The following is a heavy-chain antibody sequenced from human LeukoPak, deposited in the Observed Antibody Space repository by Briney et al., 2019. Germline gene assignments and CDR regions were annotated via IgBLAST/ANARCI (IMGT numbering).Heavy chain of an antibody. CDR2: INTNTGNP. Sequence: ASVKVSCKASGYTFTSYAMNWVRQAPGQGLEWMGWINTNTGNPTYAQGFTGRFVFSLDTSVSTAYLQISSLKAEDTAVYYCARGRAVCCSPQASLFGYWGQGTLVTVSS. D-gene: IGHD3-16*01. V-gene: IGHV7-4-1*02. CDR3: ARGRAVCCSPQASLFGY. J-gene: IGHJ4*02. CDR1: GYTFTSYA.